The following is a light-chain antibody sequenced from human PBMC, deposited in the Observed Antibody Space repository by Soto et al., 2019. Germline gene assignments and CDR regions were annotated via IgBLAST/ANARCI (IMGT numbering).Light chain of an antibody. J-gene: IGKJ2*01. Sequence: IVMTQSPLSLPVTPGEPASISCRSSQSLLHFNGNTYLDWYLQKPGQSPQLLIYLGSDRASGVPDRFSGSGSGTDFTLRISRVEAEDVGVYYCMQALQTPYTFGQGTKLEI. CDR2: LGS. V-gene: IGKV2-28*01. CDR3: MQALQTPYT. CDR1: QSLLHFNGNTY.